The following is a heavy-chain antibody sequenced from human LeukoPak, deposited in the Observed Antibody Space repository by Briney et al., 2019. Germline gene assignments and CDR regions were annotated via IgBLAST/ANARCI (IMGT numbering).Heavy chain of an antibody. CDR2: IYYSGST. D-gene: IGHD6-13*01. J-gene: IGHJ2*01. V-gene: IGHV4-59*01. CDR1: GGSISRYY. Sequence: PSETLSLTCTVSGGSISRYYWSWIRQPPGKGLEWVGYIYYSGSTNYNPSLKSRVTISVDTSKNQFSLKLSSVTAADTAVYYCARPAIAAADWYFDLWGRGTLVTVSS. CDR3: ARPAIAAADWYFDL.